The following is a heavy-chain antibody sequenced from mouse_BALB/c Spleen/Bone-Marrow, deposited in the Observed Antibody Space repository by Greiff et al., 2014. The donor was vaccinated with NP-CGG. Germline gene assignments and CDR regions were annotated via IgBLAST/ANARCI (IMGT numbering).Heavy chain of an antibody. V-gene: IGHV3-2*02. CDR3: ATLYGNYDYAMDY. CDR1: GYSITSDYA. D-gene: IGHD2-1*01. J-gene: IGHJ4*01. CDR2: ISYSGST. Sequence: VQLKESGPGLVKPSQSLSLTCTVTGYSITSDYAWNWIRQFPGNKLEWMGYISYSGSTSYHPSLKSRISITRDTSKNQFFLQLNSVTTEDTATYFCATLYGNYDYAMDYWGQGTSVTVSS.